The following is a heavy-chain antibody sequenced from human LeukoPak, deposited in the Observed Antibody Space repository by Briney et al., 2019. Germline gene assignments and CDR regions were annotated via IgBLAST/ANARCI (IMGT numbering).Heavy chain of an antibody. CDR3: VRRLGLFGDGMADP. CDR1: GVSITNNY. J-gene: IGHJ5*02. D-gene: IGHD3-16*01. CDR2: IYFSGRT. V-gene: IGHV4-4*07. Sequence: SETLSLTCTVSGVSITNNYWSWFRQPAGKGLEWIGRIYFSGRTDYNPSLKSRVTMSTDTSKNEFSLKVRSVTAADTAVYYCVRRLGLFGDGMADPWGQGIRVTVSS.